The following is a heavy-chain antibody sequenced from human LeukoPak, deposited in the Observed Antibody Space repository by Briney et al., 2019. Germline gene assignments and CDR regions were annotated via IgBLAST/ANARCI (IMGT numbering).Heavy chain of an antibody. CDR3: ARTSSSWPNWFDP. J-gene: IGHJ5*02. V-gene: IGHV1-18*01. CDR1: GYTFTSYG. Sequence: ASVKASCKASGYTFTSYGISWVRQAPGQGLEWMGWISVYNGNTNYAQKLQGRVTMTTDTSTSTAYMELRSLRSDDTVVYYCARTSSSWPNWFDPWGQGTLVTVSS. CDR2: ISVYNGNT. D-gene: IGHD6-13*01.